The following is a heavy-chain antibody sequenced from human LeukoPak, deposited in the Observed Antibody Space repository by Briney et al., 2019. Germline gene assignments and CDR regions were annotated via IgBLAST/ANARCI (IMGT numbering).Heavy chain of an antibody. CDR3: ARVVGGGNGGHFDY. D-gene: IGHD2-8*01. CDR1: GFTFSDHY. J-gene: IGHJ4*02. CDR2: ISSRAHTI. V-gene: IGHV3-11*01. Sequence: GGSLRLSCAASGFTFSDHYMSWIRQAPGKGLEGLSYISSRAHTIFYADSVKGRFTISRDDAKNSLLLQMNSLRAEDTAVYYCARVVGGGNGGHFDYWGQGALVTVSS.